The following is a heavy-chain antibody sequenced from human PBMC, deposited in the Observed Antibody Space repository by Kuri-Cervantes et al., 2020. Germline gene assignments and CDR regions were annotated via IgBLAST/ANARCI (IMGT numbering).Heavy chain of an antibody. V-gene: IGHV3-48*03. CDR3: ARRGTVTTFPGDY. CDR2: ISSGSTI. CDR1: GFTFSSYE. D-gene: IGHD4-11*01. J-gene: IGHJ4*02. Sequence: GESLKISCAASGFTFSSYEMNWVRQAPGKGLEWVSYISSGSTIYYADSVKGRFTISRDNAKNSLYLQMNSLRAEDTAVYYCARRGTVTTFPGDYWGQGTRVTVSS.